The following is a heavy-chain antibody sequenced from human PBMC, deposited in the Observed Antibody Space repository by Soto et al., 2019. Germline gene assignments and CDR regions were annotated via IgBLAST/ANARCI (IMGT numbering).Heavy chain of an antibody. V-gene: IGHV4-39*01. CDR3: ARHNLYTGIVGATNRVIDY. J-gene: IGHJ4*02. CDR2: IYYSGST. Sequence: SETLSLTCTVSGGSISSGSYYWGWIRQPPGKGLEWIGSIYYSGSTYYNPSLKSRVTISVDTSKNQFSLKLSSVTAADTAVYYCARHNLYTGIVGATNRVIDYWGQGTLVTVS. D-gene: IGHD1-26*01. CDR1: GGSISSGSYY.